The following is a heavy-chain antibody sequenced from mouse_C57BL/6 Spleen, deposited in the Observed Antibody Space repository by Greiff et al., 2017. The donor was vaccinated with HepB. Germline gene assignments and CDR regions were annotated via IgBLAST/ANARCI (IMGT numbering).Heavy chain of an antibody. J-gene: IGHJ2*01. CDR2: IYPGDGDT. CDR3: ARESYYYGSSY. Sequence: QVQLKESGAELVKPGASVKISCKASGYAFSSYWMNWVKQRPGKGLEWIGQIYPGDGDTNYNGKFKGKATLTADKSSSTAYMQLSSLTSEDSAVYFCARESYYYGSSYWGQGTTLTVSS. D-gene: IGHD1-1*01. V-gene: IGHV1-80*01. CDR1: GYAFSSYW.